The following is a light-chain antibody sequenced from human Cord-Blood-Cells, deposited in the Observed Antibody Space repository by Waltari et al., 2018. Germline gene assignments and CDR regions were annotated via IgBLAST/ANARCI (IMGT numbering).Light chain of an antibody. V-gene: IGLV2-14*01. J-gene: IGLJ1*01. CDR3: SSYTSSYYV. Sequence: QSALTQPASESGSPGQSITIPCTGTSRDVGGDHYVSWYQQHPGKAPKLMIYDVSNRPSGVSNRFSGSKSGNTASLTISGLQAEDEADYYCSSYTSSYYVFGTGTKVTVL. CDR1: SRDVGGDHY. CDR2: DVS.